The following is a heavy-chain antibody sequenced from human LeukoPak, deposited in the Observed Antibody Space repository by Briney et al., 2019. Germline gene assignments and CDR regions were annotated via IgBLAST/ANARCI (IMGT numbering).Heavy chain of an antibody. CDR2: ISGSGGST. Sequence: SGGSLRLSCAASGFTFSSYAMNWVRQAPGKGLEWNSGISGSGGSTYYADSVKGRFGISRDNSKNTLYLQLNSLRAEDTAVYYCAKAHGGSYHSGIDWGQGTLVTVSS. CDR1: GFTFSSYA. CDR3: AKAHGGSYHSGID. D-gene: IGHD1-26*01. V-gene: IGHV3-23*01. J-gene: IGHJ4*02.